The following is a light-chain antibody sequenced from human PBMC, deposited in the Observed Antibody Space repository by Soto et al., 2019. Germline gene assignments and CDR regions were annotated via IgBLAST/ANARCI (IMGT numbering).Light chain of an antibody. CDR2: SNA. V-gene: IGLV1-44*01. Sequence: QPVVTQPPSASGTPGQRVTISCSGSRSNIGSNMVNWYQQLPGTAPKLLIYSNAQRPSGVPDRFSGSKSGTSASLAISGLQSEDEADYYCAAWDDSLNGFVVFGGGTKLTVL. J-gene: IGLJ2*01. CDR3: AAWDDSLNGFVV. CDR1: RSNIGSNM.